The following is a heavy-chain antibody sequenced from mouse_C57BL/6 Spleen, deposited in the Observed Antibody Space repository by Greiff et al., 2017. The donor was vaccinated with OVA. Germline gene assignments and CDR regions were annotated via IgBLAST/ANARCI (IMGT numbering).Heavy chain of an antibody. J-gene: IGHJ2*01. CDR2: INPSNGGT. CDR1: GYTFTSYW. Sequence: VQLQQPGTELVKPGASVKLSCKASGYTFTSYWMHWVKQRPGQGLEWIGNINPSNGGTNYNEKFKSKATLTVDKSSSTAYMQLSSLTAEDSAVDYCARETGSSYFDYWGQGTTLTVSS. D-gene: IGHD1-1*01. V-gene: IGHV1-53*01. CDR3: ARETGSSYFDY.